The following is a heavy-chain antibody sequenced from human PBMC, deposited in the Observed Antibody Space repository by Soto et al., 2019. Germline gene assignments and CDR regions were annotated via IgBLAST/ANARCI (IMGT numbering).Heavy chain of an antibody. D-gene: IGHD2-2*01. Sequence: GAPVKVSCKECGGAFSSYAICWVRQAPGQGLEWMGGIIPISGTANYAQKFQGRVTITADESTSTAYMELSSLRSEDTAVYYCARSQGSSTSLEIYYYYYYGMDVWGQGTTVTVSS. J-gene: IGHJ6*02. CDR2: IIPISGTA. CDR3: ARSQGSSTSLEIYYYYYYGMDV. CDR1: GGAFSSYA. V-gene: IGHV1-69*13.